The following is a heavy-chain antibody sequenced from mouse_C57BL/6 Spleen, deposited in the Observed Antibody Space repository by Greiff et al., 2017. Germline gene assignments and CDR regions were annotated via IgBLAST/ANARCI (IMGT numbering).Heavy chain of an antibody. CDR1: GYSFTDYN. CDR3: EIYYGSSAWFAY. J-gene: IGHJ3*01. Sequence: VHVKQSGPELVKPGASVKISCKASGYSFTDYNMNWVKQSNGKSLEWIGVINPNYGTTSYNQKFKGKATLTVDQSSSTAYMQLNSLTSEDSAVYYCEIYYGSSAWFAYWGQGTLVTVSA. V-gene: IGHV1-39*01. D-gene: IGHD1-1*01. CDR2: INPNYGTT.